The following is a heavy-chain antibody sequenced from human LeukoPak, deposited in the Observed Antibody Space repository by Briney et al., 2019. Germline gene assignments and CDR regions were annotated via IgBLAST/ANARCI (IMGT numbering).Heavy chain of an antibody. CDR1: GYSISSGYY. V-gene: IGHV4-38-2*02. Sequence: SETLSLTCTVSGYSISSGYYWGWIRQPPGKGLEWIGSIYHSGSTNYNPSLKSRVTISVDTSKNQFSLKLSSVTAADTAVYYCARGVGDTAMAPYYYYMDVWGKGTTVTVSS. CDR2: IYHSGST. D-gene: IGHD5-18*01. J-gene: IGHJ6*03. CDR3: ARGVGDTAMAPYYYYMDV.